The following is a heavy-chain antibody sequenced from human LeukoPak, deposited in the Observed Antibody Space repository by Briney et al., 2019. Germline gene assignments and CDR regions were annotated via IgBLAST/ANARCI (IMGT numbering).Heavy chain of an antibody. CDR1: GFTFSTYT. CDR2: IGSSGGGI. CDR3: AREGPRGNSQFDY. V-gene: IGHV3-23*01. D-gene: IGHD4-23*01. Sequence: PGGSLRLSCAASGFTFSTYTMYWVRHPPGKRLEWVSIIGSSGGGIHYADSVKGRFTISRDNSKNTLYLQMNSLRAEDTAIYYCAREGPRGNSQFDYWGQGTLVTVSS. J-gene: IGHJ4*02.